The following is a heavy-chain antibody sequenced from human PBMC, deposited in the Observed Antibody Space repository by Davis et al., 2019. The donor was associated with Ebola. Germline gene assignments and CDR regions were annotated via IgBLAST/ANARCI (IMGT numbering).Heavy chain of an antibody. CDR1: GFTFAYYA. CDR2: ISTDGDYT. D-gene: IGHD1-26*01. Sequence: GESLKISCAASGFTFAYYAMHWVRQAPGKALEYVSAISTDGDYTYYADSVKGRFTVSRDNSKNTLYLQMSSLRVEDTAVYYCAKVQVVGRAFFDHWGQGTLLTVSS. J-gene: IGHJ4*02. CDR3: AKVQVVGRAFFDH. V-gene: IGHV3-64D*08.